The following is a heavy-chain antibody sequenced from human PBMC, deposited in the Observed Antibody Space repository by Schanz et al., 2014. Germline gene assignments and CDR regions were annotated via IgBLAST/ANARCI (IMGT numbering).Heavy chain of an antibody. CDR3: AKGSMAARPLLPTDYYFYGTDI. CDR2: IWYDGTDR. Sequence: QVQLVESGGGVVRPGRSLRLSWAASGFTFNNYGMHWVRQAPGKGLEWVAVIWYDGTDRYYADSVKGRFTISRDNSKNTLYLQMNSLRAEDTAVYYCAKGSMAARPLLPTDYYFYGTDIWGQGTTVTVSS. J-gene: IGHJ6*02. D-gene: IGHD6-6*01. V-gene: IGHV3-33*06. CDR1: GFTFNNYG.